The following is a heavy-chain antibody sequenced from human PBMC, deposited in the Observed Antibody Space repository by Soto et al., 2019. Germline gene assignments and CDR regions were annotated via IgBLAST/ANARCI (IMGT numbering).Heavy chain of an antibody. J-gene: IGHJ4*02. CDR2: IIPFFGTP. V-gene: IGHV1-69*01. Sequence: QVHLVQSGAEVKKSGSSVRVSCTASGGTFTNDAISWVRQAPGQGLEWLGRIIPFFGTPDYSQSSQGRLTITADESPGSAYTDRRSLRSDDTAVYYCAREVVTETTLGYFDFWGQGTLVTVSS. CDR1: GGTFTNDA. CDR3: AREVVTETTLGYFDF. D-gene: IGHD2-21*02.